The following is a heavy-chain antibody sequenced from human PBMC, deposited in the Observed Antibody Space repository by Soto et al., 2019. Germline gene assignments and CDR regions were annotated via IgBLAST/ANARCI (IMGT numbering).Heavy chain of an antibody. D-gene: IGHD1-26*01. CDR3: TRVGKFDY. CDR2: IRSEANGGTT. V-gene: IGHV3-49*04. J-gene: IGHJ4*02. Sequence: EVQLLEPGGGLVQPGRSLRLSCTGSGFTFADYTMSWVRQAPGKGLEWVGLIRSEANGGTTHYAASVHGGFIISRDDSRGIAFLQMNNLKSEDTAVYYCTRVGKFDYWGQGTLVTVSS. CDR1: GFTFADYT.